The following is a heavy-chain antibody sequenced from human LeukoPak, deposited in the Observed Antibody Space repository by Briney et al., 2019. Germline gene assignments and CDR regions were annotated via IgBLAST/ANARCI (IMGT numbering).Heavy chain of an antibody. CDR1: GFTFSSYA. V-gene: IGHV3-23*01. CDR3: ARGDTAMVIGTFDY. CDR2: ISGSGGST. J-gene: IGHJ4*02. D-gene: IGHD5-18*01. Sequence: GGALRLSCADSGFTFSSYAMSWVRQAPGKGVEGVSAISGSGGSTYYADSVKGRFTISRDNSNNTLYLQMNSLRPEDTAVYYCARGDTAMVIGTFDYWGQGPLVTVSS.